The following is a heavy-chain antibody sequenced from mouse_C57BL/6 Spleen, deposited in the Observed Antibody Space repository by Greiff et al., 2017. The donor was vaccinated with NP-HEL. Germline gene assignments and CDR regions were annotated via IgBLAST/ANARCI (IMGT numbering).Heavy chain of an antibody. Sequence: EVQLVESGGGLVKPGGSLKLSCAASGFTFSSYAMSWVRQTPEKRLEWVATISDGGSYTYYPDNVKGRFTISRDNAKNNLYLQMSHLKSEDTAMYYCARGPLRSLYYFDYWGQGTTLTVSS. CDR1: GFTFSSYA. CDR3: ARGPLRSLYYFDY. J-gene: IGHJ2*01. CDR2: ISDGGSYT. V-gene: IGHV5-4*01. D-gene: IGHD1-1*01.